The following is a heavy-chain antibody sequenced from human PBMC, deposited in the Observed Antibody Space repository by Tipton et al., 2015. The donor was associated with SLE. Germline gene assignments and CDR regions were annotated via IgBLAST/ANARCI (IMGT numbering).Heavy chain of an antibody. D-gene: IGHD6-6*01. Sequence: LRLSCAVYGGSFSNFYWSWIRQPPGEGLEWIGEISHSGSTNYNPSLQSRVTISVDTSKNQFSLKLNSVTAADTAVYYCARGSREVARPLGDWGQGTLGTVSS. CDR3: ARGSREVARPLGD. CDR2: ISHSGST. J-gene: IGHJ4*02. CDR1: GGSFSNFY. V-gene: IGHV4-34*01.